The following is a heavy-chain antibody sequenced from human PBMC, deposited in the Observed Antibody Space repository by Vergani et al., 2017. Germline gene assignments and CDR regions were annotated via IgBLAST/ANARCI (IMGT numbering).Heavy chain of an antibody. CDR1: GFDFSQAW. V-gene: IGHV3-23*04. CDR3: TKGSRGYTGYFFDY. Sequence: EVRLVESGGGLVKPGGSPRLSCQVSGFDFSQAWMNWVRQAPGKGLEWVSSVSGSSATPYYADSVKGRFIISRDNSKNTLHLQMNSLRADDTAVYYCTKGSRGYTGYFFDYWGQGTLATVSS. CDR2: VSGSSATP. D-gene: IGHD5-12*01. J-gene: IGHJ4*02.